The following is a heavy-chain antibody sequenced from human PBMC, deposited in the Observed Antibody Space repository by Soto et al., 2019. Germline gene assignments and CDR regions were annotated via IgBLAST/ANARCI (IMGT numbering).Heavy chain of an antibody. V-gene: IGHV4-34*01. CDR1: GGSFSGYY. D-gene: IGHD5-18*01. J-gene: IGHJ4*02. CDR3: ARGYSYGYYFDY. CDR2: INHSGST. Sequence: SETLSLTCAVYGGSFSGYYWSWIRQPPGKGLEWIGEINHSGSTNYNPSLKSRVTISVDTSKNQFSLKLSSVTAADTAVYYCARGYSYGYYFDYWGQGTLVTVSS.